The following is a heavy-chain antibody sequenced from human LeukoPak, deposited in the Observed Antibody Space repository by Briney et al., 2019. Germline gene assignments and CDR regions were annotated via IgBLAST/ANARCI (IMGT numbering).Heavy chain of an antibody. J-gene: IGHJ2*01. V-gene: IGHV4-39*01. CDR3: ARGSGNWYFDL. CDR2: IYYSGST. CDR1: GGSISSSSYY. D-gene: IGHD1-14*01. Sequence: SETLSLTCTVSGGSISSSSYYRGWTRQPPGKGLEWIGSIYYSGSTYYNPSLKSRVTISVDTSKNQFSLKLSSVTAADTAVYYCARGSGNWYFDLWGRGTLVTVSS.